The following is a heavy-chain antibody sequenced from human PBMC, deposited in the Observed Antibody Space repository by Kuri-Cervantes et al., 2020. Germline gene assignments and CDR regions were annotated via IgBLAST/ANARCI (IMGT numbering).Heavy chain of an antibody. V-gene: IGHV3-23*01. J-gene: IGHJ5*02. CDR1: GFTFSSYA. CDR3: AKDRVGATHNWFDP. D-gene: IGHD1-26*01. Sequence: GGSLRLSCAASGFTFSSYAMNWVRQAPGKGLEWVSAMSGGGDSTYYADSVKGRFTISRDNSKNTLYLQMNSLRAEDTAVYYCAKDRVGATHNWFDPWGQGTLVTVSS. CDR2: MSGGGDST.